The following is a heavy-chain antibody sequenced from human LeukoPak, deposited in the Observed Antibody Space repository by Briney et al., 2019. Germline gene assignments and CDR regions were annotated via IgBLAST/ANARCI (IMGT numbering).Heavy chain of an antibody. Sequence: SSISSYIYYSDSLKGRFTISRENAKNSLYLQMNSLRAEDTAVYYCARDSSNDSSGYYRDYWGQGTLVTDSS. CDR2: SSISSYI. J-gene: IGHJ4*02. CDR3: ARDSSNDSSGYYRDY. D-gene: IGHD3-22*01. V-gene: IGHV3-21*01.